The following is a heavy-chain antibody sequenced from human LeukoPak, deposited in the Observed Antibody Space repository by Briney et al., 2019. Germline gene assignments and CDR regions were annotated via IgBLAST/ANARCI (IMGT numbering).Heavy chain of an antibody. Sequence: SETLSLTCTVSGGSISSGSYYWSWIRQPAGKGLEWIGRIYTSGSTNYNPSPKSRVTISVDTSKNQFSLKLSSVTAADTAVYYCARRVIAAAGHYYFDYWGQGTLVTVSS. CDR3: ARRVIAAAGHYYFDY. D-gene: IGHD6-13*01. V-gene: IGHV4-61*02. CDR2: IYTSGST. J-gene: IGHJ4*02. CDR1: GGSISSGSYY.